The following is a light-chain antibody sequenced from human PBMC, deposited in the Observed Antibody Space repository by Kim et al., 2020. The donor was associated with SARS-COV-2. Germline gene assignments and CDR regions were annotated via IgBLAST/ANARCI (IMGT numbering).Light chain of an antibody. J-gene: IGLJ2*01. CDR2: DVT. Sequence: PGQSVTISCTGASNNVGFYNYVSWYQHHPGRAPKLIIYDVTKRPSGVPDRFSGSKSGNTASLTVSGLQSVDEADYYCCSYAGDYVIFGGGTQLTVL. V-gene: IGLV2-11*01. CDR3: CSYAGDYVI. CDR1: SNNVGFYNY.